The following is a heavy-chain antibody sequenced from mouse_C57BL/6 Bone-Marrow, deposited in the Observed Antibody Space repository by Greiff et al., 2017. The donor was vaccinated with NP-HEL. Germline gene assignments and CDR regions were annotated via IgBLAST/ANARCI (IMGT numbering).Heavy chain of an antibody. CDR2: IWGVGST. J-gene: IGHJ3*01. Sequence: QVQLKESGPGLVAPSQSLSITCTVSGFSLTSYGVDWVRQSPGKGLEWLGVIWGVGSTNYNSALKSRLSISKDNSKSQVFLKMNSLQTDDTAMYYCASAGGYEGSAYWGQGTLVTVSA. CDR3: ASAGGYEGSAY. D-gene: IGHD2-2*01. CDR1: GFSLTSYG. V-gene: IGHV2-6*01.